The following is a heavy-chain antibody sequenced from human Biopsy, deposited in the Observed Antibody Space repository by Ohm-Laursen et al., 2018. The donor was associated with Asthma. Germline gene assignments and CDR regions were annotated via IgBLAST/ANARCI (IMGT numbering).Heavy chain of an antibody. J-gene: IGHJ6*02. CDR3: ARSAETYSGFDSNYYGMDV. CDR1: GYNFISFA. D-gene: IGHD5-12*01. Sequence: GASVKVSCKASGYNFISFAIHWVRQAPGQRPEWMGWINPGNGNAKVSEKFQGRVSITRATSATTAYLEVSSLTSEDTAVYYCARSAETYSGFDSNYYGMDVWGQGTRVTVSS. V-gene: IGHV1-3*01. CDR2: INPGNGNA.